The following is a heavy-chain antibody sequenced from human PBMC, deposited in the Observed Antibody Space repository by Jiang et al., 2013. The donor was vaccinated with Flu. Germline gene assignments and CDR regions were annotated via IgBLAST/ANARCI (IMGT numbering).Heavy chain of an antibody. J-gene: IGHJ6*02. Sequence: VQPGGSLRLSCAASGFTFSNYWMHWSAKLQGRGLVWVSRINTDGTTTNYADSVKGRFTISRDNAKNTVYLQMDSLRVEDTALYYCARGLRGYYGMDIWGQGTTVTVSS. CDR3: ARGLRGYYGMDI. D-gene: IGHD3-10*01. CDR1: GFTFSNYW. V-gene: IGHV3-74*01. CDR2: INTDGTTT.